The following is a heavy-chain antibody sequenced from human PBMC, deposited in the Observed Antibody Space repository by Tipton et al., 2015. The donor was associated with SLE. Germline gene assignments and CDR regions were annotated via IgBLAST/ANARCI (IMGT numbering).Heavy chain of an antibody. V-gene: IGHV4-61*08. Sequence: TLSLTCTVSGGSISSGDYYWSWFRQPPGKGLEWIGYIYYNGNTKYNPSLKSRVTISVDTSKNQFSLKLSSVTAADTAVYYCATLIVVVPAALRYFDYWGQGTLVTVSS. CDR3: ATLIVVVPAALRYFDY. CDR2: IYYNGNT. J-gene: IGHJ4*02. D-gene: IGHD2-2*01. CDR1: GGSISSGDYY.